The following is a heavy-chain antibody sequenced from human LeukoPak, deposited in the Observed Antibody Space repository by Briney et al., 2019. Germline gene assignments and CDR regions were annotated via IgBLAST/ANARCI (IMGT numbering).Heavy chain of an antibody. V-gene: IGHV4-34*01. CDR1: GVSFSGYY. CDR2: INHSGST. CDR3: ARGQSNSRAYYYGSGSRWFDP. D-gene: IGHD3-10*01. J-gene: IGHJ5*02. Sequence: SETLSLTCAAYGVSFSGYYWSWIRQPPGKGLEWIGEINHSGSTNYNPSLKSRVTISVDTSKNQFSLKLSSVTAADTAVYYCARGQSNSRAYYYGSGSRWFDPWGQGTLVTVSS.